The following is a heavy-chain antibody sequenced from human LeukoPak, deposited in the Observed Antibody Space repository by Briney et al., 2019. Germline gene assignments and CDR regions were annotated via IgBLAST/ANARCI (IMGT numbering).Heavy chain of an antibody. D-gene: IGHD3-22*01. CDR1: GYTFTSYG. Sequence: ASVKVSCKASGYTFTSYGISWVRQAPGQGLEWMGWISAYNGNTNYAQKLQGRVTMTRDTSTSTVYMELSSLRSEDTAVYYCARSGPRFDSSGYPDYWGQGTLVTVSS. CDR2: ISAYNGNT. V-gene: IGHV1-18*01. CDR3: ARSGPRFDSSGYPDY. J-gene: IGHJ4*02.